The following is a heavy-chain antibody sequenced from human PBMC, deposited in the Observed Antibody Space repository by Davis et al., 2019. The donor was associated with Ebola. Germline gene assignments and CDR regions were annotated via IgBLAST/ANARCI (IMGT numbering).Heavy chain of an antibody. CDR3: ATGYDSSGYIDY. D-gene: IGHD3-22*01. CDR2: ISYDGSNK. J-gene: IGHJ4*02. CDR1: GFTFSSYG. Sequence: GESLKISCAASGFTFSSYGMHWVRQAPGKGLEWVAVISYDGSNKYYADSVKGRFTISRDNSKNTLYLQMNSLRAEDTAVYYCATGYDSSGYIDYWGQGTLVTVSS. V-gene: IGHV3-30*03.